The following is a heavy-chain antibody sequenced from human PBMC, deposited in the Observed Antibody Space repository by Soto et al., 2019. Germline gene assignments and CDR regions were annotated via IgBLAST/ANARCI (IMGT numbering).Heavy chain of an antibody. CDR1: GFTFTRSA. D-gene: IGHD4-17*01. CDR3: AAFATTGDAFDV. J-gene: IGHJ3*01. CDR2: IVVGSGNT. Sequence: SVKVSCKASGFTFTRSAVQWVRQARGQRPEWIGWIVVGSGNTNHAQKFQERVIITRDMSTSTAYMELSSLRSEDTAVYYCAAFATTGDAFDVWGQGTMVTVSS. V-gene: IGHV1-58*01.